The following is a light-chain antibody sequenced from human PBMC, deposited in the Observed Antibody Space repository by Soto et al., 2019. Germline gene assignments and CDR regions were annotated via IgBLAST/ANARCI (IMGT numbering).Light chain of an antibody. CDR1: SSDVGLYDY. Sequence: QSVLTQPASASGSPGQSITISCTGTSSDVGLYDYVSWYQQHPGKAPQLMIYAVSNQPSGVSNRFSASKSGNTASLFISGLQAEDEAEYYCSSYTSDSSYVVGSRTKVTVL. CDR2: AVS. V-gene: IGLV2-14*01. CDR3: SSYTSDSSYV. J-gene: IGLJ1*01.